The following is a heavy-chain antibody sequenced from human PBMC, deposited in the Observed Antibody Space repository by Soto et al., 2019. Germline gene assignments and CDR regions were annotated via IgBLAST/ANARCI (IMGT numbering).Heavy chain of an antibody. J-gene: IGHJ6*02. CDR3: AREEDYGDYYYYYVMDV. CDR2: ISYDGSNK. CDR1: GFTFSSYA. Sequence: GGSLRLSCAASGFTFSSYAMHWVRQAPGKGLEWVAVISYDGSNKYYADSVKGRFTISRDNSKNTLYLQMNSLRAEDTAVYYCAREEDYGDYYYYYVMDVWGQGTTVIVSS. V-gene: IGHV3-30-3*01. D-gene: IGHD4-17*01.